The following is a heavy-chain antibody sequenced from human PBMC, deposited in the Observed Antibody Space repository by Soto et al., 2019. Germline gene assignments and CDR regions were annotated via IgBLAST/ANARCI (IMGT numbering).Heavy chain of an antibody. Sequence: QVQLVQSGAEVKKPGSSVKVSCKASGGTFSSYAISWVRQAPGQGLERMGGIIPIFGTANYAQKFQGRVTITADKSTSTAYMELSSLRSEDTAVYYCARPADSSGYLRYAEYFQHWGQGTLVSVSS. J-gene: IGHJ1*01. V-gene: IGHV1-69*06. CDR1: GGTFSSYA. CDR3: ARPADSSGYLRYAEYFQH. CDR2: IIPIFGTA. D-gene: IGHD3-22*01.